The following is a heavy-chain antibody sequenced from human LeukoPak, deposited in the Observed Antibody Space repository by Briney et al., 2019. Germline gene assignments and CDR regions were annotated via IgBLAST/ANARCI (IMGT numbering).Heavy chain of an antibody. Sequence: SGGSLRLSCAASGFTFSSYGMHWVRQAPGKGLEWVAVIWYDGSNKYYADSVKGRFTISRDNSKNTLYLQMNSLGAEDTAVYYWAKESAARYAFVIWGQGTMVTGSS. V-gene: IGHV3-33*06. CDR3: AKESAARYAFVI. D-gene: IGHD6-25*01. CDR2: IWYDGSNK. CDR1: GFTFSSYG. J-gene: IGHJ3*02.